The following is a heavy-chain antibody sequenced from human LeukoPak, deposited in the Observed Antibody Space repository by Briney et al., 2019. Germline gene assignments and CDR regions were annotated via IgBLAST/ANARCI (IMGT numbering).Heavy chain of an antibody. J-gene: IGHJ4*02. CDR2: ISGSGVST. CDR3: ARGGYSSSWYHFDY. V-gene: IGHV3-23*01. CDR1: GFTFSSYA. Sequence: GGSLRLSCAASGFTFSSYAMNWVRQAPGKGLEWVSAISGSGVSTYYADSVKGRFTISRDNSKNTLFLQMNSLRAEDTAVYYCARGGYSSSWYHFDYWGQGTLVTASS. D-gene: IGHD6-13*01.